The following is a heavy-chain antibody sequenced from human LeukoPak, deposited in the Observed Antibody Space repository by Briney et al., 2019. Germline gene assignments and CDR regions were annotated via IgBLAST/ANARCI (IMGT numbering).Heavy chain of an antibody. Sequence: PGGSLRLSCAASGFTFSSYGMHWVRQAPGKGLEWVAVISYDGSNKYYADSVKCRFTISRDNSKNRLYLQMNSLRAKDTAVYYLANDLSNELLYRRGMYNFDYWGQGTLVTVSS. D-gene: IGHD3-3*01. V-gene: IGHV3-30*18. CDR3: ANDLSNELLYRRGMYNFDY. J-gene: IGHJ4*02. CDR2: ISYDGSNK. CDR1: GFTFSSYG.